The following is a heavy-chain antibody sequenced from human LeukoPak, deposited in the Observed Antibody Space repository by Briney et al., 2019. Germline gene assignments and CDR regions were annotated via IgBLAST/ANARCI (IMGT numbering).Heavy chain of an antibody. Sequence: NPGGSLRLSCAASGFTFSSYSMNWVRQAPGEGLEWVSSISSSSSYIYYADSVKGRFTISRDNAKNSLYLQMNSLRAEDTAVYYCARDLFEGLDYWGQGTLVTVSS. D-gene: IGHD2-21*01. CDR1: GFTFSSYS. CDR3: ARDLFEGLDY. CDR2: ISSSSSYI. J-gene: IGHJ4*02. V-gene: IGHV3-21*01.